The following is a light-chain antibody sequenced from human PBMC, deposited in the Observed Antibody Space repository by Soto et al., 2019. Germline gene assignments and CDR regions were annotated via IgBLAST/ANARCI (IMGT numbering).Light chain of an antibody. V-gene: IGLV4-69*01. CDR1: SGHSNYA. J-gene: IGLJ2*01. CDR3: QTWGSGIVV. Sequence: QLVLTQSPSASASLGASVKLTCTLSSGHSNYAIAWHQQQSEKGPRYLMKLNSDGSHSKRDGIPDRFSGSSSGAERYLTISSLQSEDEVDYYCQTWGSGIVVFGGGTKLTVL. CDR2: LNSDGSH.